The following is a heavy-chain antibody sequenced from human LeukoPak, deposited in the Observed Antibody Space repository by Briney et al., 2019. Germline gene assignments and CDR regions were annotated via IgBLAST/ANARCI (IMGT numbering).Heavy chain of an antibody. V-gene: IGHV4-59*01. CDR1: GGSISSYY. Sequence: PSETLSLTCTVSGGSISSYYWSWIRQPPGKGLEWIGYIYYSGSTNYNPSLKSRVTISVDTSKNQFSLKLSSVTAADTAVYYCARSTYCSGGSCYYWYFDLWGRGTLVTVSS. CDR3: ARSTYCSGGSCYYWYFDL. J-gene: IGHJ2*01. CDR2: IYYSGST. D-gene: IGHD2-15*01.